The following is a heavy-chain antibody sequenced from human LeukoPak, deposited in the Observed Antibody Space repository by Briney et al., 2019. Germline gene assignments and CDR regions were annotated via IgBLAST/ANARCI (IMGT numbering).Heavy chain of an antibody. D-gene: IGHD5-18*01. CDR3: ARYSYGYGNWFDP. Sequence: PSQTLSLTCVVSGGSISSGGYSWSWIRQPPGKGLEWIGYIYHSGSTYYNPSLKSRVTISVGRSKNQFSLKLSSVTAADTAVYYCARYSYGYGNWFDPWGQGTLVTVSS. CDR2: IYHSGST. V-gene: IGHV4-30-2*01. J-gene: IGHJ5*02. CDR1: GGSISSGGYS.